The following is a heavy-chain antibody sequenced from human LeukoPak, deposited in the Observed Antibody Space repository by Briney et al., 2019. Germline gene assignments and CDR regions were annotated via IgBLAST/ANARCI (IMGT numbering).Heavy chain of an antibody. CDR3: AKGFTVNIGFDY. Sequence: PGGSLRLSCAASGFTFSSYAMSWVRQAPGKGLEWVSAISGSGGSTYYADSVKGRFTISRDNTKNTLYLQMNSLRAEDTAVYYCAKGFTVNIGFDYWGQGTLVTVSS. J-gene: IGHJ4*02. D-gene: IGHD4-4*01. V-gene: IGHV3-23*01. CDR2: ISGSGGST. CDR1: GFTFSSYA.